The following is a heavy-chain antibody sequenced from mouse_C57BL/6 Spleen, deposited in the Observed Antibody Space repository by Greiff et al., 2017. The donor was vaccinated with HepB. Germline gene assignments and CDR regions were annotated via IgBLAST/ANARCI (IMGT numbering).Heavy chain of an antibody. J-gene: IGHJ4*01. V-gene: IGHV2-2*01. CDR2: IWSGGST. CDR1: GFSLTSYG. D-gene: IGHD2-4*01. Sequence: QVQLKESGPGLVQPSQSLSITCTVSGFSLTSYGVHWVRQSPGKGLEWLGVIWSGGSTDYNAAFISRLSISKDNSKSQVFFKMNSLQADDTAIYYCARRDDYENAMDYWGQGTSVTVSS. CDR3: ARRDDYENAMDY.